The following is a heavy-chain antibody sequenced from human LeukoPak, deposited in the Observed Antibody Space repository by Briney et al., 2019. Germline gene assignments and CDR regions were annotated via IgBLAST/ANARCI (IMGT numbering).Heavy chain of an antibody. CDR2: IYHSGST. CDR3: ARGGGYASPIGY. V-gene: IGHV4-59*01. Sequence: PSETPSLTCTLSGGSISTYYWSWIRQPPGKGLEWIGYIYHSGSTNYNPSLKSRVTISVDTSKNQFSLKLSSVTAADTAVYYCARGGGYASPIGYWGQGDLVTVSS. J-gene: IGHJ4*02. D-gene: IGHD5-12*01. CDR1: GGSISTYY.